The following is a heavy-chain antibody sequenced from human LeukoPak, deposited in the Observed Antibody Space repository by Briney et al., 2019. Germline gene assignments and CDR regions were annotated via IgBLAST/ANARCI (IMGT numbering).Heavy chain of an antibody. CDR1: GGSISSYY. CDR3: AREKQAGERLLEWLSYEGVGFDP. D-gene: IGHD3-3*01. Sequence: SETLSLTCTVSGGSISSYYWSWIRQPAGKGLEWIGRIYTSGSTNYNPSLKSRVTMSVDTSKNQFSLKLSSVTAADTAVYYCAREKQAGERLLEWLSYEGVGFDPWGQGTLVTVSS. CDR2: IYTSGST. V-gene: IGHV4-4*07. J-gene: IGHJ5*02.